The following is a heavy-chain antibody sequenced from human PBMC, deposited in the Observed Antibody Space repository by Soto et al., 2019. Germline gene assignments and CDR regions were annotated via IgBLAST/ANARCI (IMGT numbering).Heavy chain of an antibody. J-gene: IGHJ4*02. CDR2: IIPTIGTP. D-gene: IGHD6-13*01. CDR1: GGSFNNYA. Sequence: QVHLVQSGAEVKKPGSSVKVSCKASGGSFNNYAVTWVRQAPGQGLAWMGGIIPTIGTPNYAQNFQGRVTITADESTSTAYMELSSLISEDTAVYYCASSYGTSWYGDYWGQGTLVTVSS. V-gene: IGHV1-69*01. CDR3: ASSYGTSWYGDY.